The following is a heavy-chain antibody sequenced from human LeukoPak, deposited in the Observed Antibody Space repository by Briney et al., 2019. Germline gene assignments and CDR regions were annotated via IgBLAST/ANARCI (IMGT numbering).Heavy chain of an antibody. CDR2: IYYSGST. CDR1: GGSISSSSYY. CDR3: ASGYYDTSGYYYPFDY. D-gene: IGHD3-22*01. V-gene: IGHV4-39*07. Sequence: SETLSLTCTVSGGSISSSSYYWGWIRQPPGKGLEWIGSIYYSGSTYYNASLKSRVTISVDTSKNQFSLKLSSVTAADTAVYYCASGYYDTSGYYYPFDYWGQGTLVTVSS. J-gene: IGHJ4*02.